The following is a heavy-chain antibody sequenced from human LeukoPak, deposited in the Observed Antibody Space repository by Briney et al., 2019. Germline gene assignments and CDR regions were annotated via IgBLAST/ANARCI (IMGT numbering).Heavy chain of an antibody. CDR2: IYYSGST. J-gene: IGHJ4*02. D-gene: IGHD6-6*01. Sequence: PSETLSLTCTVSGGSISSSSYYWGWIRQPPGTGLEWIGSIYYSGSTYYNPSLKSRVTKSVDTSKNQFSLKLSSVTAADTAVYYCARSQSVAARPRDWGQGTLVTVSS. V-gene: IGHV4-39*01. CDR3: ARSQSVAARPRD. CDR1: GGSISSSSYY.